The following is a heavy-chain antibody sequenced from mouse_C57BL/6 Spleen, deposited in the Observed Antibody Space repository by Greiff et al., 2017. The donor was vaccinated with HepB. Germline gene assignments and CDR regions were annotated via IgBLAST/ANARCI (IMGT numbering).Heavy chain of an antibody. CDR3: TRADGSGGFAY. J-gene: IGHJ3*01. V-gene: IGHV5-9-1*02. CDR2: ISSGGDYI. CDR1: GFTFSSYA. D-gene: IGHD1-3*01. Sequence: EVQGVESGEGLVKPGGSLKLSCAASGFTFSSYAMSWVRQTPEKRLEWVAYISSGGDYIYYADTVKGRFTISRDNARNTLYLQMSSLKSEDTAMYYCTRADGSGGFAYWGQGTLVTVSA.